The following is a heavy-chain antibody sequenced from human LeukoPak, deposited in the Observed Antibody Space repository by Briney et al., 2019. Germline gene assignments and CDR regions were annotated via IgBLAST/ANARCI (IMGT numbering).Heavy chain of an antibody. CDR3: ARADFWSGYYWDY. D-gene: IGHD3-3*01. Sequence: PGGSLRLSCAASGFTFSSYEMNWVRQAPGKGLEWVSYISSSSSTIYYADSVKGRFTISRDNAKNSLYLQMNSLRAEDTAVYYCARADFWSGYYWDYWGQGTLVTVSS. CDR1: GFTFSSYE. J-gene: IGHJ4*02. V-gene: IGHV3-48*01. CDR2: ISSSSSTI.